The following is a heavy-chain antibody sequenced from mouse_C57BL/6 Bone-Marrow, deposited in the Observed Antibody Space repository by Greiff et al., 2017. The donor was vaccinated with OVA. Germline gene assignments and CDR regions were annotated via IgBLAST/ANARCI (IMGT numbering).Heavy chain of an antibody. Sequence: VKLVESGAELARPGASVKLSCKASGYTFTSYGISWVKQRTGQGLEWIGEIYPRSGNTYYNEKFKGKATLTADKSSSTAYMELRSLTSEDSAVYFCARSEAYDGYYRFAYWGQGTLVTVSA. CDR1: GYTFTSYG. D-gene: IGHD2-3*01. V-gene: IGHV1-81*01. CDR3: ARSEAYDGYYRFAY. CDR2: IYPRSGNT. J-gene: IGHJ3*01.